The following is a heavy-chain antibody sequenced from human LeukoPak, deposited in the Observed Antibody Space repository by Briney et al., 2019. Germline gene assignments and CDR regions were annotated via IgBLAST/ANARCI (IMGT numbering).Heavy chain of an antibody. CDR2: MKRDGSEI. Sequence: GSLRLSCSASGFTFSTHWMSWVRQAPGKGLEWVANMKRDGSEIYYVDSVRGRFTISRDNARNSLYLQMNSLRAEDTAVYYCARDSSGYSSGEVWFDPWGQGTLVTVSS. CDR1: GFTFSTHW. D-gene: IGHD6-25*01. V-gene: IGHV3-7*01. J-gene: IGHJ5*02. CDR3: ARDSSGYSSGEVWFDP.